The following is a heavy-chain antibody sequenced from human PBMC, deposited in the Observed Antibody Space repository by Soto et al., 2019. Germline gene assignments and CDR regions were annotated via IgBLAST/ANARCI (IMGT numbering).Heavy chain of an antibody. CDR1: GHTFTSHD. V-gene: IGHV1-18*01. Sequence: ASVKVSCKASGHTFTSHDMNWVRQAPGQGLEWMGWISAYNGNTNYAHKLQGRVTMTTDTSPSTAYLELGSLRSDDTGVYYSGRKDGRGSTLCVYYGMDVWGQGTTVTLSS. D-gene: IGHD1-26*01. J-gene: IGHJ6*02. CDR3: GRKDGRGSTLCVYYGMDV. CDR2: ISAYNGNT.